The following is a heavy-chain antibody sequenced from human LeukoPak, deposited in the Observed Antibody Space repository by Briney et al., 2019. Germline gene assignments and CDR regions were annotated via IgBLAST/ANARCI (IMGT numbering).Heavy chain of an antibody. V-gene: IGHV4-59*12. CDR1: GGSISSYY. CDR3: ARVGSITIFDY. J-gene: IGHJ4*02. CDR2: IYYSGST. Sequence: SETLSLTCTVSGGSISSYYWSWIRQPPGKGLEWIGYIYYSGSTYYNPSLKSRVTISVDTSKNQFSLKLSSVTAADTAVYYCARVGSITIFDYWGQGTLVTVSS. D-gene: IGHD3-3*01.